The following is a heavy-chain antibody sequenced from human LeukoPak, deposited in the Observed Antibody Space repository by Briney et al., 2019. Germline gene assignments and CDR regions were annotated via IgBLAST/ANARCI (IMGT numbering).Heavy chain of an antibody. V-gene: IGHV3-72*01. CDR3: ASIRGTFGY. J-gene: IGHJ4*02. CDR2: TRNKANSYIT. Sequence: GGSLRLSCAASGFTFSDHFLDWVRQAPGKGLEWVGRTRNKANSYITEYAASVKGRFTILRDDSKNSLYLQMSSLKTDDTAMYYCASIRGTFGYWGQGTLVTVSS. CDR1: GFTFSDHF. D-gene: IGHD1-26*01.